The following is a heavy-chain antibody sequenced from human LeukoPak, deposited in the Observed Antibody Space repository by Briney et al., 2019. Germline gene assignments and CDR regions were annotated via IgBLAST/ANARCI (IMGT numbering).Heavy chain of an antibody. CDR2: IFYSGST. J-gene: IGHJ6*03. CDR1: GGSISTYY. V-gene: IGHV4-59*01. D-gene: IGHD3-10*01. CDR3: ASAVRWFGEFMDV. Sequence: SETLSLTCTVSGGSISTYYWSWIRQPPGKGLEWIGNIFYSGSTNYNPSLKSRVTMSIDTSKNQFSLKMTSVTAADTAVYFCASAVRWFGEFMDVWGKGTTVTISS.